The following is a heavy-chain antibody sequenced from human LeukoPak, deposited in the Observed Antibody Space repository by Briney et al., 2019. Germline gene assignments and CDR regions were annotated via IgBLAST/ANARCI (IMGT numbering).Heavy chain of an antibody. J-gene: IGHJ4*02. V-gene: IGHV3-33*06. D-gene: IGHD2-2*01. CDR1: GFTFSSYG. CDR2: IRCDGSNT. Sequence: PGRSLRLSCAASGFTFSSYGMHWVRQAPGKGLEWVAAIRCDGSNTYYADSVKGRFTISRDNSKNTLYLQMNSLRAEDTAVYYCAKDVGHCSSTSCHSGVFDYWGQGTLVTVSS. CDR3: AKDVGHCSSTSCHSGVFDY.